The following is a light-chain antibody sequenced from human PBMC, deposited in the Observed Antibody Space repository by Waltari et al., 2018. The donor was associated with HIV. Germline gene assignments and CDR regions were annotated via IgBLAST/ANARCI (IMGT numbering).Light chain of an antibody. Sequence: DVVLTQSPLSLPVTLEQPASISCRSSQSLVHSDGNTYLTWFQQRPGQSPRRLLYKISNRDSGVPDRFSGSGSGTDFTLKISRVEAEDIGVYYCMQGSDWPPTFGQGTKLEIK. CDR2: KIS. V-gene: IGKV2-30*02. J-gene: IGKJ2*01. CDR1: QSLVHSDGNTY. CDR3: MQGSDWPPT.